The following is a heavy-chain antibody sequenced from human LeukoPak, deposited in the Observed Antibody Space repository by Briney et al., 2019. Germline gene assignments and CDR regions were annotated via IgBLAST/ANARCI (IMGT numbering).Heavy chain of an antibody. CDR3: AKGRDGYNAEFDY. Sequence: GGSLRLSCAASGFTSSSYGMHWVRQAPGKGLEWVAVIWYDGSNKYYADSVKGRFTIYRDNSKNTLYLQMNSLRAEDTAVYYCAKGRDGYNAEFDYWGQGTLVTVSS. V-gene: IGHV3-33*06. J-gene: IGHJ4*02. CDR2: IWYDGSNK. CDR1: GFTSSSYG. D-gene: IGHD5-24*01.